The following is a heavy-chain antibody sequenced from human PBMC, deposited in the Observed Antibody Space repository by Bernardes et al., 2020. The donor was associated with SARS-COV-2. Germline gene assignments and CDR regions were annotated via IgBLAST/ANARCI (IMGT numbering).Heavy chain of an antibody. CDR3: ARVTWLRATNPDC. CDR2: IDFDADST. D-gene: IGHD5-12*01. V-gene: IGHV3-23*01. Sequence: GGSLRLSCAASGFTLRSDHMSWVRQAPGKGLEWVSAIDFDADSTYYADSVKGRFSISRDNSKNSLFLQMNSLRAEDTAVYYCARVTWLRATNPDCWGQGTLVTVSS. CDR1: GFTLRSDH. J-gene: IGHJ4*02.